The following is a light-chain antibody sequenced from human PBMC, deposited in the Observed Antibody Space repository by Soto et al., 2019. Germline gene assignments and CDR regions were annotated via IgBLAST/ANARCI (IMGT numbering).Light chain of an antibody. Sequence: ESVFTQSPSTLSLSPGERATLSCRASQSVSSKYLAWYQQKPGQAPRVLIYGTSIRASGVPERFSGGGSGTDFTLTITRLEPEDFAVYYCQQYGSSLFTFGPGTKVDIK. CDR3: QQYGSSLFT. CDR2: GTS. V-gene: IGKV3-20*01. J-gene: IGKJ3*01. CDR1: QSVSSKY.